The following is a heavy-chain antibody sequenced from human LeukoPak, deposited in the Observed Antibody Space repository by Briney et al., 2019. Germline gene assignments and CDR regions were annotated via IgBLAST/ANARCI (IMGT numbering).Heavy chain of an antibody. J-gene: IGHJ4*02. Sequence: GGSLRLSCAPSGFTFSSYWMSWVRQAPGGGLEWVANIIQDGSEKYYVDSVKGRFTISRDNAKNSLYLQMNSLRAEDTAVYYCAREGGYDPDRNLDYWGQGTLVTVSS. V-gene: IGHV3-7*01. D-gene: IGHD5-12*01. CDR2: IIQDGSEK. CDR3: AREGGYDPDRNLDY. CDR1: GFTFSSYW.